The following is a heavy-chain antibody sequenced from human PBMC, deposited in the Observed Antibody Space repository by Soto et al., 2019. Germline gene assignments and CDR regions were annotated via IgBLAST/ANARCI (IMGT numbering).Heavy chain of an antibody. CDR2: IYYSGST. CDR3: ARQTVEGNSSSWFVFSYYYYMDV. Sequence: SETLSLTCTVSGGSISSSSYYWGWIRQPPGKGLEWIGSIYYSGSTYYNTSLKNRVTISVDTSKKQISLKMSSVTAADTAVYYCARQTVEGNSSSWFVFSYYYYMDVWGKGTTVTVSS. J-gene: IGHJ6*03. CDR1: GGSISSSSYY. V-gene: IGHV4-39*01. D-gene: IGHD6-13*01.